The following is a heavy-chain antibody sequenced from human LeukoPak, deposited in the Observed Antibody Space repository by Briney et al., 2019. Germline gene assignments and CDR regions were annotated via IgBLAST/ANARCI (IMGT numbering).Heavy chain of an antibody. CDR3: ETQWSVTNTRRFAI. CDR1: GDFISSSFF. Sequence: PSETLSLTCTVSGDFISSSFFWVGLRQTPGSGLQWIGSLYSTGTTYSNPSLAGRVTMSIDSSKNQLSLKLRSVTAADTAVYYCETQWSVTNTRRFAIWGQGSRVTVSS. J-gene: IGHJ3*02. CDR2: LYSTGTT. D-gene: IGHD4-17*01. V-gene: IGHV4-38-2*02.